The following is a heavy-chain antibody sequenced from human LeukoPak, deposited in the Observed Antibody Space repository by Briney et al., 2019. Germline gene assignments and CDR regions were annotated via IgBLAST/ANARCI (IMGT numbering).Heavy chain of an antibody. CDR1: GGSISSSSYY. V-gene: IGHV4-39*07. CDR2: IYYSGST. Sequence: PSETLSLTCTVSGGSISSSSYYWGWIRQPPGKGLEWIGSIYYSGSTYYNPSLKSRVTISVDTSKNQFSLKLSSVTAADTAVYYCARVIGYGYNPFDYWGQGTLVTVSS. D-gene: IGHD5-24*01. J-gene: IGHJ4*02. CDR3: ARVIGYGYNPFDY.